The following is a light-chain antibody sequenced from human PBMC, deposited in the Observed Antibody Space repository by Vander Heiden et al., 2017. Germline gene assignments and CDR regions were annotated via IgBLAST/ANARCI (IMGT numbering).Light chain of an antibody. CDR2: TAF. CDR3: QQAYSTPLT. CDR1: QSVRFY. V-gene: IGKV1-39*01. Sequence: DIQMTQSPSSLPASVGDRITITCRASQSVRFYLNWYQQKPGKAPKVLIYTAFTLEDGVPSRFNGSGSGTDFTLTINSLQPEDFATYYCQQAYSTPLTFGGGTKVEMK. J-gene: IGKJ4*01.